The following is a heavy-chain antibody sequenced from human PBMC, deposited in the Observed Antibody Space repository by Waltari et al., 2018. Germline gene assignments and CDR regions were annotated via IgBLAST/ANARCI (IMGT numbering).Heavy chain of an antibody. Sequence: QVQLQESGPGLVKPSQTLSLTCTVSGGSISSGGYYWSWIRQHPGKGLEWIGYIYYSGSTYYNPSLKSRVTISVDTSKNQFSLKLSSVTAADTAVYYCARGVVVVVAATPAFDIWGQGTMVTVSS. CDR1: GGSISSGGYY. V-gene: IGHV4-31*03. D-gene: IGHD2-15*01. J-gene: IGHJ3*02. CDR2: IYYSGST. CDR3: ARGVVVVVAATPAFDI.